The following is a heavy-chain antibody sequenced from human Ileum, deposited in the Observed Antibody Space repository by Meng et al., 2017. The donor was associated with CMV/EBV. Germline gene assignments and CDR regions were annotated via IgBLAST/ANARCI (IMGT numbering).Heavy chain of an antibody. J-gene: IGHJ4*02. CDR3: AKGCNTFGYYIDF. Sequence: CAASGFIFDAYGMHWVRQAPGKGLEWVSIISSGGTNQHYADSVKGRFAISRDNSKNTLYLQMSSLRADDTAVYYCAKGCNTFGYYIDFWGRGTLVTVSS. CDR1: GFIFDAYG. CDR2: ISSGGTNQ. V-gene: IGHV3-33*06. D-gene: IGHD2/OR15-2a*01.